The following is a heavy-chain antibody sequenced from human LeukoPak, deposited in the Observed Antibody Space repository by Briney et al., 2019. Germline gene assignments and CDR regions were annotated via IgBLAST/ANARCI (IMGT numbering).Heavy chain of an antibody. CDR1: GGSISSGGYS. V-gene: IGHV4-30-2*01. Sequence: SETLSLTCAVSGGSISSGGYSWSWIRQPPGKGLEWIGYIYHSGSTYYNPSLKSRVTISVDRSKNQFSLKLSSVRAADTAVYYCARGQQLAPLDLWGQGTLVTVSS. CDR2: IYHSGST. D-gene: IGHD6-13*01. J-gene: IGHJ5*02. CDR3: ARGQQLAPLDL.